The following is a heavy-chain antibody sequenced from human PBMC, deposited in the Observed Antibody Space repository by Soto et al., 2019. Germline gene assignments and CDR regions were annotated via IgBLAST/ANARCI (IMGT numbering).Heavy chain of an antibody. CDR2: ISWDSGRI. D-gene: IGHD1-26*01. Sequence: EVQLVESGGGLVQPGRSLRLSCVVSGFTFEDQSMHWIRQAPGKGLEWVSGISWDSGRIGYADSVKGRFTTSRDNAKNSLYLQMNSLRVEDTAVYYCARAFGGSYDYWGQGTLVTVSS. CDR3: ARAFGGSYDY. J-gene: IGHJ4*02. V-gene: IGHV3-9*01. CDR1: GFTFEDQS.